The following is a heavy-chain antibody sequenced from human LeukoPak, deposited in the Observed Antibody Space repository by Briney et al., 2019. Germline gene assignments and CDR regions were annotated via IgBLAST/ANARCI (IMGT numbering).Heavy chain of an antibody. D-gene: IGHD3-10*01. J-gene: IGHJ4*02. Sequence: SETLSLTCTVSGGSISSYYWSWIRQPPGKGLEWIGYIYTSGSTNYNPSLKSRVTISVDTSKNQFSLKLSSVTAADTAVYYCARLTYYYGSGSYYLFDYWGQGTLVTVSS. CDR1: GGSISSYY. CDR2: IYTSGST. V-gene: IGHV4-4*09. CDR3: ARLTYYYGSGSYYLFDY.